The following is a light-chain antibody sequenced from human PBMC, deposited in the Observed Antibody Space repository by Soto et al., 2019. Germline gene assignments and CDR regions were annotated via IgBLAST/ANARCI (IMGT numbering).Light chain of an antibody. V-gene: IGKV3-15*01. CDR3: QQCNNWPQT. J-gene: IGKJ1*01. CDR2: DAS. CDR1: QRVRTN. Sequence: EIVLTQSPATLSVSPVERATLSCMASQRVRTNLSWYQQQPCQAPRLLIYDASTRPASIPARFSGGGSGTEFTLTSSSLQSEDFAFYYCQQCNNWPQTFGQGTKVDIK.